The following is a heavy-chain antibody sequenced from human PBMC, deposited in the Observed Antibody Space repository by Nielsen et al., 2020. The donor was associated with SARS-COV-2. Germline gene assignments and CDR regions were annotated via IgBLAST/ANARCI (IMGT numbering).Heavy chain of an antibody. CDR3: ARRWQVDAIISFNNWFDP. D-gene: IGHD3-10*01. J-gene: IGHJ5*02. CDR1: GGSISSYY. CDR2: IYYSGST. V-gene: IGHV4-59*08. Sequence: SETLSLTCTVSGGSISSYYWSWIRQPPGKGLEWIGYIYYSGSTNYNPSLKSRVTISVDTSKNQFSLRLTSVTDADTAIYYCARRWQVDAIISFNNWFDPWGQGTLVTVSS.